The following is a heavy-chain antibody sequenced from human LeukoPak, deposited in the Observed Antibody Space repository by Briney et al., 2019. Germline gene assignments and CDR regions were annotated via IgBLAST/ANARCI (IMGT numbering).Heavy chain of an antibody. D-gene: IGHD5-12*01. CDR2: VSSSGNTI. CDR3: AREGSSGYVFDF. CDR1: GFTFSSYE. V-gene: IGHV3-48*03. Sequence: PGGSLRLSCVASGFTFSSYEMNWVRQAPGKGLEWVSYVSSSGNTITYADSVKGRFTISRDNARNSLDLQMNSLRAEDTAVYYCAREGSSGYVFDFGGQGTLVTVSS. J-gene: IGHJ4*02.